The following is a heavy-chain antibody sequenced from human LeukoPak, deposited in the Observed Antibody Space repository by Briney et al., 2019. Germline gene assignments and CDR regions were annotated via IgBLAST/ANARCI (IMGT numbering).Heavy chain of an antibody. CDR1: GFTFITYG. D-gene: IGHD3-3*01. Sequence: GGSLRLSCAASGFTFITYGMHWVRQAPGKGLEWVAFIRYDGSNKYYADSVKGRFTISRDNSKNTLYLQMNSLRAEDTAVYYCARDWSRIAPRGFDPWGQGTLVTVSS. CDR2: IRYDGSNK. V-gene: IGHV3-30*02. CDR3: ARDWSRIAPRGFDP. J-gene: IGHJ5*02.